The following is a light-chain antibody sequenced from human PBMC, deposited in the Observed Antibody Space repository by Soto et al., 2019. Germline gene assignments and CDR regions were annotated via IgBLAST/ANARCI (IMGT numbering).Light chain of an antibody. CDR2: GTS. CDR1: QTIYTN. V-gene: IGKV3-15*01. CDR3: LQFYDWPPWT. Sequence: IVMTQSPATMSMSPGERATLSCRSSQTIYTNLAWYQQKPGQAPRLLIYGTSTRATGIPARFSGSGTGTEFTLTISSLQSEDSAVYYCLQFYDWPPWTFGQGTNV. J-gene: IGKJ1*01.